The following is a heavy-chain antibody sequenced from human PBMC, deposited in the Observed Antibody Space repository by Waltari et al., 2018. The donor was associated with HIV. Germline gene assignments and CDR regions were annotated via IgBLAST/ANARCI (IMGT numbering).Heavy chain of an antibody. CDR2: IYGGDSDT. CDR3: ARHRGSGHYYPFSV. V-gene: IGHV5-51*01. D-gene: IGHD2-15*01. Sequence: EVQLVQSGPELKKPGESLKISCQASEFYIANYWSVWGRQMPGKGLEWMGIIYGGDSDTRYSPSFQGQVTISVDKSINTAYLQWSSLGAPDTAMYFCARHRGSGHYYPFSVWGQGTMVTVSS. J-gene: IGHJ3*01. CDR1: EFYIANYW.